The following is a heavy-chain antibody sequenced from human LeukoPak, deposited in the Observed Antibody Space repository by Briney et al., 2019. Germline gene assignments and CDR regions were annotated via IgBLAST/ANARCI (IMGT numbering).Heavy chain of an antibody. Sequence: SETLSLTCTVSGGSISSYYWSWIRQPAGKGLEWIGRIYTTGSTYYNPSLKGRVTISVDTAKNQFSLKVTSVTAADTAVYYCVRHLYPHEGGTTASPPGYWGQGTLVTVSS. D-gene: IGHD1/OR15-1a*01. CDR1: GGSISSYY. CDR3: VRHLYPHEGGTTASPPGY. J-gene: IGHJ4*02. CDR2: IYTTGST. V-gene: IGHV4-4*07.